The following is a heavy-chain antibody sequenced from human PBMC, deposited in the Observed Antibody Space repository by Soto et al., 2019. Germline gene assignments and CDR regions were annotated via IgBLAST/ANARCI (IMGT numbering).Heavy chain of an antibody. CDR1: GFTFSSYW. CDR2: IKQDGSEK. Sequence: PGGSLRLSCAASGFTFSSYWMSWVRQAPGKGLEWVANIKQDGSEKYYVDSVKGRFTISRDNAKNSLYLQMNSLRAEDTAVYYCARAKDDFWSGYYHKPYYFDYWGQGTLVTVSS. CDR3: ARAKDDFWSGYYHKPYYFDY. V-gene: IGHV3-7*03. D-gene: IGHD3-3*01. J-gene: IGHJ4*02.